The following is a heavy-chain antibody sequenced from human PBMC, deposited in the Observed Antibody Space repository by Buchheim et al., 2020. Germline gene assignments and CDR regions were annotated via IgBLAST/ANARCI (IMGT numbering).Heavy chain of an antibody. CDR1: GFTFSNAW. Sequence: EVQLVESGGGLVKPGGSLRLSCAASGFTFSNAWMSWVRQAPGKGLEWVGRIKSKTDGGTTDYAAPVKGRFIISRDDSKNTLYLQMNSLKTEDTAVYYCTTGGVTYYDFWSGYYPYYYYYGMDVWGQGTT. V-gene: IGHV3-15*01. CDR2: IKSKTDGGTT. D-gene: IGHD3-3*01. J-gene: IGHJ6*02. CDR3: TTGGVTYYDFWSGYYPYYYYYGMDV.